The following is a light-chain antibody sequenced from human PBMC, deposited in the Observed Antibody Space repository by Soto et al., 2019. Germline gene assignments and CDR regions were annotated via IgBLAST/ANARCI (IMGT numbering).Light chain of an antibody. J-gene: IGLJ2*01. CDR2: STS. CDR3: LLYDGGPGV. V-gene: IGLV7-43*01. CDR1: PGAVTSGYY. Sequence: QAVVTQEPSLPVSPVGTVTLTCASSPGAVTSGYYPNWFQQKPGQAPKALSYSTSNKHSWTPARISGSLLGGKAALTLSGVQPEDEAEYYCLLYDGGPGVFSGGTKVTVL.